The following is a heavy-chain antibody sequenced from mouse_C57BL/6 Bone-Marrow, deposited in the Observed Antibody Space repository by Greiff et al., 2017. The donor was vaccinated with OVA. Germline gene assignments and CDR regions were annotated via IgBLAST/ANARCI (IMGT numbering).Heavy chain of an antibody. CDR1: GFTFSSYG. V-gene: IGHV5-6*01. J-gene: IGHJ3*01. Sequence: ESGGDLVKPGGSLKLSCAASGFTFSSYGMSWVRQTPDKRLEWVATISSGGSYTYYPDSVKGRFTISRDNAKNTLYLQMSRLKSEDTAMYYCARPGGNYEGFAYWGQGTLVTVSA. D-gene: IGHD2-1*01. CDR3: ARPGGNYEGFAY. CDR2: ISSGGSYT.